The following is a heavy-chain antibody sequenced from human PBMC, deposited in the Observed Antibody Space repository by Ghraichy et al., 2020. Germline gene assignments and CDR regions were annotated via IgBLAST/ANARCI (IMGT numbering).Heavy chain of an antibody. J-gene: IGHJ6*02. CDR3: ARDPGTMVRGVITQYYYYGMDV. V-gene: IGHV3-48*02. D-gene: IGHD3-10*01. CDR2: ISSSSSTI. Sequence: GGSLRLSCAASGFTFSSYSMNWVRQAPGKGLEWVSYISSSSSTIYYADSVKGRFTISRDNAKNSLYLQMNSLRDEDTAVYYCARDPGTMVRGVITQYYYYGMDVWCQETTVTVSS. CDR1: GFTFSSYS.